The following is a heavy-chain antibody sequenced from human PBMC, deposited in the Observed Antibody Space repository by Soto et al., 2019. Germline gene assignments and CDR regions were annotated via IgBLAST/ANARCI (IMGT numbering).Heavy chain of an antibody. J-gene: IGHJ4*02. D-gene: IGHD1-1*01. Sequence: GSLRLSCAASGLIFSDVWMTWVRQAPGKGLEWVGRIKTKPDDGTIDYAAPVRGRFTISRDDSKNTLYLQMTSLTPDDTGVYYCTTSNLGVDFWGPGTLVTVSS. CDR2: IKTKPDDGTI. CDR3: TTSNLGVDF. CDR1: GLIFSDVW. V-gene: IGHV3-15*01.